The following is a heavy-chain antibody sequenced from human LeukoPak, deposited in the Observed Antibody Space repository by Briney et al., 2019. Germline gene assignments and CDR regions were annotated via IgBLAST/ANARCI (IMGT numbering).Heavy chain of an antibody. J-gene: IGHJ4*02. D-gene: IGHD5/OR15-5a*01. CDR2: ISSSSSTI. Sequence: GGSLRLSCAASGFTFSSYSMNWVRQAPGKGLEWVSYISSSSSTIYYADSVKGRFTISRDNAKNSLYLQMNSLRTEDTAVYYCARVGGLRIDYWGQGTLVTVSS. CDR3: ARVGGLRIDY. V-gene: IGHV3-48*04. CDR1: GFTFSSYS.